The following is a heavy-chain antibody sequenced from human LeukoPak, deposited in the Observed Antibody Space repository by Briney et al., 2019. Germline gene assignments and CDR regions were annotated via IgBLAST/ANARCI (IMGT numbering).Heavy chain of an antibody. J-gene: IGHJ5*02. CDR2: ISSSSSYI. V-gene: IGHV3-21*01. CDR1: GFTFSSYS. CDR3: ARAPSRSPSNWFDP. Sequence: PGGSLRLSCAASGFTFSSYSMNWVRQAPGKGLEWVSSISSSSSYIYYADSVKGRFTISRDNAKNSLYLRMNSLRAEDTAVYYCARAPSRSPSNWFDPWGQGTLVTVPS.